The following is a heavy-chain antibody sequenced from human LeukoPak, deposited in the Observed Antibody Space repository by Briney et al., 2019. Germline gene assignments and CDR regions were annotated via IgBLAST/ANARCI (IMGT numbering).Heavy chain of an antibody. Sequence: SETLSLTCAVYGGSFSGYYWTWIRQSPGKGLEWIGEVHYSGSATYNPSLKSRVTISVDTSKNQFSLKLSSVTAADTAVYYCARVIVGATLYFQHWGQGTLVTVSS. CDR2: VHYSGSA. CDR1: GGSFSGYY. D-gene: IGHD1-26*01. V-gene: IGHV4-34*01. CDR3: ARVIVGATLYFQH. J-gene: IGHJ1*01.